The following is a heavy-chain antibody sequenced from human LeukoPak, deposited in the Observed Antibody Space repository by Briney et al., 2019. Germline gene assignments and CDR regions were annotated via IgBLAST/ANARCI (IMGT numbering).Heavy chain of an antibody. J-gene: IGHJ4*02. D-gene: IGHD4-17*01. CDR3: ARELVYGDSKYFDY. Sequence: SVKVSCKASGGTFSSYAISWVRQAPGQGLEWMGGIIPIFGTANYAQKFQGGVTITADESTSTAYMELSSLRSGDTAVYYCARELVYGDSKYFDYWGQGTLVTVSS. CDR1: GGTFSSYA. V-gene: IGHV1-69*01. CDR2: IIPIFGTA.